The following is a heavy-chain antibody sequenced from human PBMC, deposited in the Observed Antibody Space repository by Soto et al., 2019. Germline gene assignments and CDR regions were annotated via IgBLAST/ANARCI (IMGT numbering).Heavy chain of an antibody. CDR3: TREKLDDKYSEP. J-gene: IGHJ5*02. D-gene: IGHD6-13*01. V-gene: IGHV4-61*01. CDR2: IYYSWGT. Sequence: PSDTLSLTCAVSGSALISFCYFYTRVRQPPGKGLEWLGYIYYSWGTNYDPSLKSRVTISLDNSKIKFSLRLISVTAADTAVYYCTREKLDDKYSEPWGKGNLVHVSS. CDR1: GSALISFCYF.